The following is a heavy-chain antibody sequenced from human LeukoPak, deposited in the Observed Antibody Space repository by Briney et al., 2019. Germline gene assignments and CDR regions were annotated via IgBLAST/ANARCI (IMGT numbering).Heavy chain of an antibody. CDR1: GYIFTNYA. CDR3: ARDPYAPPSSDLQRFDS. CDR2: ITTSTGNP. J-gene: IGHJ5*01. V-gene: IGHV7-4-1*02. Sequence: ASVKVSCEASGYIFTNYAINWMRQAPGRGLEWMGWITTSTGNPTYAQGFTGRFVFSSDTSVSTAYLQISSLRAEDTAVYYCARDPYAPPSSDLQRFDSWGQGTLVTVSS. D-gene: IGHD6-19*01.